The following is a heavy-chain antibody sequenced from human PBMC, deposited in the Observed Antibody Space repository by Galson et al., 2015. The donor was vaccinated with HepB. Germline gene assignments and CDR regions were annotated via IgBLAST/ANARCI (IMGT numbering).Heavy chain of an antibody. CDR2: ISYDGSNK. CDR3: AKGQPDYYDSSGYPL. J-gene: IGHJ4*02. CDR1: GFTFSSYG. D-gene: IGHD3-22*01. Sequence: SLRLSCAASGFTFSSYGMHWVRQAPGKGLEWEAVISYDGSNKYYADSVKGRFTISRDNSKNTLYLQMNSLRAEDTAVYYCAKGQPDYYDSSGYPLWGQGTLVTVSS. V-gene: IGHV3-30*18.